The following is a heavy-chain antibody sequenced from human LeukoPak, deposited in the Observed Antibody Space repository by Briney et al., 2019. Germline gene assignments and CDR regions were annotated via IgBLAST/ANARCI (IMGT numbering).Heavy chain of an antibody. D-gene: IGHD2-15*01. CDR2: NYTSGST. CDR3: ARGVVMVPATYFDY. CDR1: GGSMSSYY. Sequence: SETLPLTCTVSGGSMSSYYWSWIRQPAGKGLEWIGRNYTSGSTNYNPSLRSRVTMSLDTSKNQFSLKMSSVTAADTALYYCARGVVMVPATYFDYWGQGTLVTVSS. V-gene: IGHV4-4*07. J-gene: IGHJ4*02.